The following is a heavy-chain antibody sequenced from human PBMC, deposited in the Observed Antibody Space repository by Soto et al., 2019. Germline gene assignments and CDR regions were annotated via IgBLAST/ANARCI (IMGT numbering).Heavy chain of an antibody. CDR1: GFTFSRCA. Sequence: VQLVESGGGVVLPGRSLRLSCAASGFTFSRCATHWVRQAPGKGLEWVAVISYDGTNKYYGDSVKGRFTISRDNSKNTLYLQMNSLRTEDTAVYYCARESWSSGYFFDYWGQGTLVTVSS. J-gene: IGHJ4*02. D-gene: IGHD3-22*01. CDR3: ARESWSSGYFFDY. V-gene: IGHV3-30-3*01. CDR2: ISYDGTNK.